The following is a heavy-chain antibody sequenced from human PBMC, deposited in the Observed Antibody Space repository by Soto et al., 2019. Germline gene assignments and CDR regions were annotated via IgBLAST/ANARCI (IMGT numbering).Heavy chain of an antibody. CDR2: IYYSGST. CDR1: GGSISSGGYY. J-gene: IGHJ3*02. D-gene: IGHD2-15*01. V-gene: IGHV4-31*03. CDR3: ARHVGYCSGGSCLGDAGDI. Sequence: SETLSLTCTVSGGSISSGGYYWSWIRQHPGKGLEWIGYIYYSGSTYYNPSLKSRVTISVDTSKNQFSLKLSSVTAADTAVYYCARHVGYCSGGSCLGDAGDIWGQGTMVTVSS.